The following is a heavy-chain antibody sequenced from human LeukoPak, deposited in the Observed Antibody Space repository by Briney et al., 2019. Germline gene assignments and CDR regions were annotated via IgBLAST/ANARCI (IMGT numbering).Heavy chain of an antibody. Sequence: GGSLRLSCAASGFTFSNYAMSWVRQAPGKGLEWVSAISGSGDSTYYADSVKGRFTISRDNSKNTLYLQMNSLRAEDTAIYYCAKDLVDLFDYWGKGTLVTVSS. CDR2: ISGSGDST. J-gene: IGHJ4*02. V-gene: IGHV3-23*01. CDR3: AKDLVDLFDY. CDR1: GFTFSNYA. D-gene: IGHD2-2*01.